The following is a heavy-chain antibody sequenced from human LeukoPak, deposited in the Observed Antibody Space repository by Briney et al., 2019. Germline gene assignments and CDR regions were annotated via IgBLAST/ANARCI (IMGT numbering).Heavy chain of an antibody. CDR1: GFTFSSYA. D-gene: IGHD5-18*01. J-gene: IGHJ4*02. V-gene: IGHV3-23*01. CDR3: ATYRQVLLPFES. Sequence: GGSLRLSCAASGFTFSSYAMIWVRQPPGKGLEWVSSIFPSGGEIHYADSVRGRFTISRDNSKSILSLQMNSLRAEDTATYYCATYRQVLLPFESWGQGTLVTVSS. CDR2: IFPSGGEI.